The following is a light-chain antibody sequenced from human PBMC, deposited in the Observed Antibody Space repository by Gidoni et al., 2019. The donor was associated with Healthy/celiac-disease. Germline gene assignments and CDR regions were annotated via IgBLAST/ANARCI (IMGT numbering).Light chain of an antibody. CDR1: QGISSY. Sequence: DIQLTQSPSFLSASVGDRVTITCRASQGISSYLAWYQPKPGKAPKLLIYAASTLQSGVPSRFSGSGSGTEFTLTISSLQTEDVATYYCQQINSYPLTFGGGTKVEIK. CDR3: QQINSYPLT. CDR2: AAS. J-gene: IGKJ4*01. V-gene: IGKV1-9*01.